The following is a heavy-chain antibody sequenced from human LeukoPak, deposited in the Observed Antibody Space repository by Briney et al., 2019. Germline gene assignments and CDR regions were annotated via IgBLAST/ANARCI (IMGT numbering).Heavy chain of an antibody. D-gene: IGHD3-10*01. Sequence: SETLSLTCAVSGGSISSSNWWSWVRQTPGKGLEWIGEIYHSGSTNYNPSLKSRVTISVDKSKNQFSLKLSSVTAADTAVYYCATEIWFGEGCPGMDVWGKGTTVTVSS. CDR1: GGSISSSNW. J-gene: IGHJ6*04. V-gene: IGHV4-4*02. CDR3: ATEIWFGEGCPGMDV. CDR2: IYHSGST.